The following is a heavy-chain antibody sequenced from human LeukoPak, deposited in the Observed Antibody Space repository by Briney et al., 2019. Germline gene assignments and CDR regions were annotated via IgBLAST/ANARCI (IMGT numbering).Heavy chain of an antibody. Sequence: GSSVKVSCKASGGTFSSYAISWVRQAPGQGLEWMGGIIPIFGTANYSQKFQGRVTITADESTSTAYMELSSLRSEDTAVYYCARGGGSGYSYGYTPGGYFDYWGQGTLVTVSS. J-gene: IGHJ4*02. CDR2: IIPIFGTA. CDR1: GGTFSSYA. CDR3: ARGGGSGYSYGYTPGGYFDY. V-gene: IGHV1-69*01. D-gene: IGHD5-18*01.